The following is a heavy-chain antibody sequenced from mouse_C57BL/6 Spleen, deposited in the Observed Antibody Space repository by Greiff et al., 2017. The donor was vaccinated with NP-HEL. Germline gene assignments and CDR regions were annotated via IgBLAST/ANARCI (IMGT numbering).Heavy chain of an antibody. CDR1: GFTFSSYA. Sequence: EVQLVESGGGLVKPGGSLKLSCAASGFTFSSYAMSWVRQTPEKRLEWVATISDGGSYTYYPDNVKGRFTISRDNAKNNLYLQMSHLKSEDTAMYYCARDGYDGYPYWYFDVWGTGTTVTVSS. J-gene: IGHJ1*03. CDR3: ARDGYDGYPYWYFDV. D-gene: IGHD2-3*01. V-gene: IGHV5-4*01. CDR2: ISDGGSYT.